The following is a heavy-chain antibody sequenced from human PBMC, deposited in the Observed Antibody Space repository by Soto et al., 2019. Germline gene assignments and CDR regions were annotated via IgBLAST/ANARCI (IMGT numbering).Heavy chain of an antibody. D-gene: IGHD3-3*01. J-gene: IGHJ4*02. CDR2: ISSGGDTI. V-gene: IGHV3-48*02. CDR3: ARDRSTIYGVVTPIDY. CDR1: GFTFSPYS. Sequence: GGSLRLSCVTSGFTFSPYSMNWVRQAPGKGLEWISYISSGGDTIYYADSVRGRFTVSRDNTKNSLYLQMDSLRDEDTAVYYCARDRSTIYGVVTPIDYWGQGTLVTVSS.